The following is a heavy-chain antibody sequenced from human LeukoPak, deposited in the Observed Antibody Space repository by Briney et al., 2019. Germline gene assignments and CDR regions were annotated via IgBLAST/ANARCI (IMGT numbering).Heavy chain of an antibody. CDR2: VSGSGGST. CDR1: GFTFSSYA. J-gene: IGHJ5*02. CDR3: AKRTDVLTGYYNA. D-gene: IGHD3-9*01. V-gene: IGHV3-23*01. Sequence: GGSLRLSXAASGFTFSSYAMSWVRQASGKGLEWVSHVSGSGGSTYYADSVKGRFTISRDNSNNALYLQMNSLRGDDTAVSYCAKRTDVLTGYYNAWGLGTLVTVSS.